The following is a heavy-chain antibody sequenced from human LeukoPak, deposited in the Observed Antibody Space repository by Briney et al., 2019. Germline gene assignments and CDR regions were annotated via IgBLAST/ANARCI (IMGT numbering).Heavy chain of an antibody. CDR2: IKQDGSEK. J-gene: IGHJ4*02. D-gene: IGHD2-2*01. Sequence: PGGSLRLSCAASGFTFSSYWMSWVRQAPGKGLEWVANIKQDGSEKYYVDSVKGRFTISRDNSKNTLYLQMNSLRAEDTAVYYCAKERAPLGYCSSTSCPFDYWGQGTLVTVSS. V-gene: IGHV3-7*03. CDR3: AKERAPLGYCSSTSCPFDY. CDR1: GFTFSSYW.